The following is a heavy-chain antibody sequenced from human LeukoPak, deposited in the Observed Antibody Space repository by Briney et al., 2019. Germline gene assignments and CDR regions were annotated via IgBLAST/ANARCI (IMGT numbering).Heavy chain of an antibody. J-gene: IGHJ1*01. D-gene: IGHD6-19*01. CDR2: IRSSGRDT. CDR1: GFTFGSHS. CDR3: ARGPGIAVGPLRH. V-gene: IGHV3-21*01. Sequence: GGSLRLSCAVSGFTFGSHSMTWVRQAPGKGLEWVSSIRSSGRDTFYADSVKGRFTIARDDAKNSLFLQMNSLRGEDTAVYYCARGPGIAVGPLRHWGRGTLVNVSS.